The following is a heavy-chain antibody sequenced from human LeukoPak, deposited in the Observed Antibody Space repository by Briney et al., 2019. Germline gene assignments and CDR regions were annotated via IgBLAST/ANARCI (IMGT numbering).Heavy chain of an antibody. CDR3: ARAFPLWFGELLSDFDY. CDR1: RFTFSSYG. D-gene: IGHD3-10*01. V-gene: IGHV3-30*03. Sequence: GGSLRLSCAASRFTFSSYGMHWVRQAPGKGLEWVAVISYDGSNKYYADSVKGRFTISRDNSKNTLYLQMNSLRAEDTAVYYCARAFPLWFGELLSDFDYWGQGTLVTVSS. CDR2: ISYDGSNK. J-gene: IGHJ4*02.